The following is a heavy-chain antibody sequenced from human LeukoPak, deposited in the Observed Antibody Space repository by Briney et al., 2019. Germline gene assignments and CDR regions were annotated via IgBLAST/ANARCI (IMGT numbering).Heavy chain of an antibody. Sequence: ASVKVSCKASGYTFTGYYIHWVRQAPGQGLEWMGWINPDSGGTNYAQKFQGRLTLTRDTSISTGYMDMNSLTSDDTAVCYCAKTPYGDYYDYWGQGTLVTVSS. CDR1: GYTFTGYY. CDR2: INPDSGGT. V-gene: IGHV1-2*02. D-gene: IGHD4/OR15-4a*01. J-gene: IGHJ4*02. CDR3: AKTPYGDYYDY.